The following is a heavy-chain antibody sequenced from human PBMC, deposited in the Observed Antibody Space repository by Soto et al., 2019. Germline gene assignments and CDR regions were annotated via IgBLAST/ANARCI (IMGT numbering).Heavy chain of an antibody. CDR3: ARGHGRFAH. Sequence: TLSLTCDVSGGSFTGYYWSWIRQPPGKGLEWIGEINHSGFTNYNPSLTGRVTISLDTSKSQFSLKLSSLTAADTAFYFCARGHGRFAHWGQGTLVTVSS. CDR1: GGSFTGYY. CDR2: INHSGFT. J-gene: IGHJ4*02. V-gene: IGHV4-34*01.